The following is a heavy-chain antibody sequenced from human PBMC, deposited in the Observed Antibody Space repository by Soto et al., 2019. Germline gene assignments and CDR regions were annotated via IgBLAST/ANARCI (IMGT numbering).Heavy chain of an antibody. CDR3: ARDQDVAVAGTFDP. D-gene: IGHD6-19*01. V-gene: IGHV1-69*08. CDR2: IIPILGIA. J-gene: IGHJ5*02. CDR1: GGTFSSYT. Sequence: QVQVVKSGAEVKKPGSSVKVSCKASGGTFSSYTISWVRQAPGQGLEWMGRIIPILGIANYAQKFQGRVTITADKSTSTAYMELSSLRSEDTAVYYCARDQDVAVAGTFDPWGQGTLVTVSS.